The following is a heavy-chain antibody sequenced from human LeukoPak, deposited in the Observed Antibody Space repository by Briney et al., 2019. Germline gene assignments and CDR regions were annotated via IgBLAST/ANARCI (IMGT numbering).Heavy chain of an antibody. CDR1: GFTLDDYG. V-gene: IGHV3-20*04. J-gene: IGHJ3*02. D-gene: IGHD3-22*01. CDR2: INWNGAST. Sequence: GGSLRLSCAASGFTLDDYGMSWARQAPGKGLEWVSGINWNGASTGYADSVKGRFTISRDNAKNSLYLQMNSLRAEDTALYYCARDYDSSGYYFAFDIWGQGTMVTVSS. CDR3: ARDYDSSGYYFAFDI.